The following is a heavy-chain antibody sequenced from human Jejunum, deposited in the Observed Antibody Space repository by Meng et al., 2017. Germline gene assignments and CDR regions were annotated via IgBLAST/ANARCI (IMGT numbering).Heavy chain of an antibody. CDR2: IYWNDEK. CDR3: AHILGPNMTTWDVGFFDF. Sequence: QIDLTDVGPPRVKPTKSPMLTFTFSGFQLSTWGVGVGAIRHTQGKGLEWRELIYWNDEKRYSPSVLSQLTITKDTYKNQVVLTMTNMDPEDTVTYYDAHILGPNMTTWDVGFFDFWGQGILVTVSS. V-gene: IGHV2-5*01. CDR1: GFQLSTWGVG. D-gene: IGHD1-26*01. J-gene: IGHJ4*02.